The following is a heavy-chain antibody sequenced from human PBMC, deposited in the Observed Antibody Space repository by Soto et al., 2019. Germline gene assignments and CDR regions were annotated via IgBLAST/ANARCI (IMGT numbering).Heavy chain of an antibody. CDR2: IYYSGST. Sequence: QVQLQESGPGLVKPSETLSLTCTVSGGSISSYYWSWIRQPPGKGLEWIGEIYYSGSTNYNPSLKSRVTISVDTSKNQFSLKLSSVTAADTAVYYCARQSRCTNGVCGNAFDIWGQGTMVTVSS. D-gene: IGHD2-8*01. CDR3: ARQSRCTNGVCGNAFDI. CDR1: GGSISSYY. J-gene: IGHJ3*02. V-gene: IGHV4-59*08.